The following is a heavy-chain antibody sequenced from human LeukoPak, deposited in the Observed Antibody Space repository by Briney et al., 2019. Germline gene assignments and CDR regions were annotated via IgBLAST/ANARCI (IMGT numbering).Heavy chain of an antibody. CDR1: GGSFSGYY. V-gene: IGHV4-34*01. D-gene: IGHD2-15*01. CDR3: AGALVVVAAAYFDY. Sequence: PSETLSLTCAVYGGSFSGYYWSWIRQPPGEGLEWIGEINHSGSTNYNPSLKSRVTISVDTSKNQFSLKLSSVTAADTAVYYCAGALVVVAAAYFDYWGQGTLVTVSS. J-gene: IGHJ4*02. CDR2: INHSGST.